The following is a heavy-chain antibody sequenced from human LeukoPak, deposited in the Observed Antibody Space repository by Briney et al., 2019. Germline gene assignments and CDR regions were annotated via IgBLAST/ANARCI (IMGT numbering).Heavy chain of an antibody. V-gene: IGHV4-59*11. J-gene: IGHJ6*02. CDR1: GGSFSGHF. Sequence: SETLSLTCAVYGGSFSGHFWSWIRQPPGKGLEWIGYIYYSGSTNYNPSLKSRVTISVDTSKNQFSLKLSSVTAADTAVYYCARDYRPYGMDVWGQGTTVTVSS. D-gene: IGHD6-6*01. CDR3: ARDYRPYGMDV. CDR2: IYYSGST.